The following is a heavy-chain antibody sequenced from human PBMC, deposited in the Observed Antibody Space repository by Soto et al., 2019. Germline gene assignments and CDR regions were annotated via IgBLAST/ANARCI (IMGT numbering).Heavy chain of an antibody. CDR1: GFTFSNAW. V-gene: IGHV3-15*07. D-gene: IGHD3-9*01. CDR3: TTVYYDILPAHAEDY. Sequence: EVQLVESGGGLVKPGGSLRLSCAASGFTFSNAWMNWVRQAPGKGLEWVGRIKSKTDGGTTDYPAPVKGRFTISRDDSKNTLSLQMNSLKTEDTAVYYCTTVYYDILPAHAEDYWGQGTLVTVSS. J-gene: IGHJ4*02. CDR2: IKSKTDGGTT.